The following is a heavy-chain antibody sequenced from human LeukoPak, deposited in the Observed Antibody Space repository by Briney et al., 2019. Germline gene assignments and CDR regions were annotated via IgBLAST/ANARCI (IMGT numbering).Heavy chain of an antibody. J-gene: IGHJ4*02. CDR1: GFTFTTYA. CDR2: ITSDKTTQ. Sequence: PGGSLRLSSGASGFTFTTYAMHWVRQAPGQGLEWVASITSDKTTQVYADSVTGRFTISRDNSKNILYLQMRSLRVEDTGVYFCARHTSDYWARGPWSSSPQ. CDR3: ARHTSDY. D-gene: IGHD5-18*01. V-gene: IGHV3-33*01.